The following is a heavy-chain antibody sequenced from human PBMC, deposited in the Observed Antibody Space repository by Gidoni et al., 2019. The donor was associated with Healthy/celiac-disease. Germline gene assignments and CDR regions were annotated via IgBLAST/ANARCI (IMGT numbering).Heavy chain of an antibody. CDR3: ARGVAAVPRPFNPPELDY. CDR1: GYTFTSYG. J-gene: IGHJ4*02. CDR2: ISAYNGNT. V-gene: IGHV1-18*04. Sequence: QVQLVQSGAEVKKPGASVKVSCKASGYTFTSYGISWVRQAPGQGLEWMGWISAYNGNTNYAQKLQGRVTMTTDTSTSTAYMELRSLRSDDTAVYYCARGVAAVPRPFNPPELDYWGQGTLVTVSS. D-gene: IGHD6-13*01.